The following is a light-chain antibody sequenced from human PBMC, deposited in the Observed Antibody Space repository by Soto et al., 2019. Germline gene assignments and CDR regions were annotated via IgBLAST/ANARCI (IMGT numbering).Light chain of an antibody. J-gene: IGLJ1*01. CDR1: SXDIGSYNR. V-gene: IGLV2-18*02. CDR3: NSFTTSSTYV. CDR2: EVN. Sequence: QSVLTQPASVSGSPGQSITISCTGTSXDIGSYNRVSWYQQPPGTAPKLIIYEVNNRPSGVPDRFSGSKSGNTASLTISGLQAEDEADYYCNSFTTSSTYVFGTGTKVTVL.